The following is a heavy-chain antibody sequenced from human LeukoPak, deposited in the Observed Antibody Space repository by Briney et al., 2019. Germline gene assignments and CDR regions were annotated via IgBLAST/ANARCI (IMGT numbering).Heavy chain of an antibody. D-gene: IGHD3-10*01. J-gene: IGHJ5*02. Sequence: SETLSLTCTVSGVSISSYYWSWIRQPPGKGLEWIGYIYYSGSTNYNPSLKSRVTISVDTSKSQFSLKLSSVTAADTAVYYCARDRKVRGVMDDWFDPWGQGTLVTVSS. CDR2: IYYSGST. CDR3: ARDRKVRGVMDDWFDP. CDR1: GVSISSYY. V-gene: IGHV4-59*01.